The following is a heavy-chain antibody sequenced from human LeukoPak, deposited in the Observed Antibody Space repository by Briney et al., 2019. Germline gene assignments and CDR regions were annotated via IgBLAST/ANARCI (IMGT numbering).Heavy chain of an antibody. CDR2: IYYNGNA. J-gene: IGHJ4*02. Sequence: SETLSLTCTVSGGSIANYYGSWIRQPPGKGLEWIAYIYYNGNADYNPSLKSRVTISVDTSKNQFSLKLSSVTAADTAMYYCARVARAAGLDSWGQGTPVTVSS. CDR3: ARVARAAGLDS. CDR1: GGSIANYY. V-gene: IGHV4-59*01. D-gene: IGHD6-13*01.